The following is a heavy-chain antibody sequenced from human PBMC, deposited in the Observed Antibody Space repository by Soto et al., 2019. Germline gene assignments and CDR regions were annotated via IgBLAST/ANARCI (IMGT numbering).Heavy chain of an antibody. D-gene: IGHD2-15*01. V-gene: IGHV1-58*01. Sequence: SVKVSCKASGFTFTTLGVLWVRQARGHPLEWIGWIVVGSGNTNYAQKYQERVTITRDMSTGTAYMELSSLRSEDTAVYYCAADSRYCSGGNCEDYWGQGTLVTVSS. J-gene: IGHJ4*02. CDR3: AADSRYCSGGNCEDY. CDR1: GFTFTTLG. CDR2: IVVGSGNT.